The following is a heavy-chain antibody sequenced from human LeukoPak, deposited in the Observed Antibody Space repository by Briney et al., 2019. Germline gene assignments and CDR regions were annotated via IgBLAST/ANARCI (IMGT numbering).Heavy chain of an antibody. V-gene: IGHV3-21*01. CDR2: ISGSGTYI. D-gene: IGHD3-16*02. CDR1: GFTFSSYS. Sequence: GGSLRLSCAASGFTFSSYSMNWVRQTPGKGLEWVSSISGSGTYIYYADSVKGRFTTSRDNAKNSLYLQMNSLRAEDTAVYYCTREGVYSPDPTSYHRLPFDIWGKGTLVIVSS. CDR3: TREGVYSPDPTSYHRLPFDI. J-gene: IGHJ3*02.